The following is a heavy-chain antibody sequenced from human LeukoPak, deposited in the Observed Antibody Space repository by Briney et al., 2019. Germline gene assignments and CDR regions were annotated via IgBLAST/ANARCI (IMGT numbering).Heavy chain of an antibody. CDR1: GYTFTSYG. CDR2: ISAYNGNT. J-gene: IGHJ5*02. CDR3: ARVVYIVVRGVIITYWFDP. D-gene: IGHD3-10*01. V-gene: IGHV1-18*04. Sequence: EASVKVSCKASGYTFTSYGISWVRQAPGQGLEWMGWISAYNGNTNYAQKLQGRVTMTTDTSTSTAYMELRSLRSDDTAVYYCARVVYIVVRGVIITYWFDPWGQGTLATVSS.